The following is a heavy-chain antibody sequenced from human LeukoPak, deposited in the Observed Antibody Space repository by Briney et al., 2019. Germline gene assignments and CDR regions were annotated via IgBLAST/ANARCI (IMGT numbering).Heavy chain of an antibody. CDR2: ISYDGSNK. J-gene: IGHJ3*02. D-gene: IGHD3-22*01. CDR1: GFTFSSYA. V-gene: IGHV3-30-3*01. Sequence: GRSLRLSCAASGFTFSSYAMHWVRQAPGKGLEWVAVISYDGSNKYYADSVKGRFTISRDNSKNTLYLQMNSLRAEDTAVYYCAREVAGYDSSGYYGAFDIWGQGTMVTVSS. CDR3: AREVAGYDSSGYYGAFDI.